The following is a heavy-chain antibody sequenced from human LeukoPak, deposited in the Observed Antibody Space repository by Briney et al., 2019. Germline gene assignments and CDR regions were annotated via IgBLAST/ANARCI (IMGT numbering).Heavy chain of an antibody. CDR3: AKRPARPKPFDC. CDR2: IDSSGTNT. D-gene: IGHD1-14*01. Sequence: PGGSLRLSCAGSGFTFSSYGMSWVRQAPGKGLEWVSAIDSSGTNTLYADSVKGRFTISRDNSKNTAYLQMNSLRAEDTAIYYCAKRPARPKPFDCWGQGTLVTVSS. V-gene: IGHV3-23*05. J-gene: IGHJ4*02. CDR1: GFTFSSYG.